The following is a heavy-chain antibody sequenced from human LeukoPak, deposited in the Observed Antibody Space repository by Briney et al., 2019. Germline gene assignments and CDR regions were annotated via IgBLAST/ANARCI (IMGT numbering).Heavy chain of an antibody. CDR1: GFTVSSNY. CDR3: ARDKHRAGTPVGAFDI. Sequence: GGSLRLSCAASGFTVSSNYMSWVRQAPGKGLEWVSVIYSGGSTYYADSVKGRFTISRDNSKNTLYLQMNSLRAEDTAVYYCARDKHRAGTPVGAFDIWGQGTMVTVSS. CDR2: IYSGGST. J-gene: IGHJ3*02. D-gene: IGHD6-19*01. V-gene: IGHV3-53*01.